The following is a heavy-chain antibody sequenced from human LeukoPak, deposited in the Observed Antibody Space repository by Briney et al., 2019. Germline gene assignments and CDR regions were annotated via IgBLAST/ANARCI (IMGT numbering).Heavy chain of an antibody. J-gene: IGHJ4*02. Sequence: GRSLRLSCAASGFTFSSYGMHWVRQAPGKGLEWVAVIWYDGSNKYYADSVKSRFTISRDNSKNTLYLQMNSLRAEDTAVYYCARDRDYYDSSGYYYGYFDYWGQGTLVTVSS. CDR1: GFTFSSYG. V-gene: IGHV3-33*01. D-gene: IGHD3-22*01. CDR3: ARDRDYYDSSGYYYGYFDY. CDR2: IWYDGSNK.